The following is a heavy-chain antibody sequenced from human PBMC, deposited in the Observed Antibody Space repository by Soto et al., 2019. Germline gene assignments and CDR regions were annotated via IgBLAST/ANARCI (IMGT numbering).Heavy chain of an antibody. CDR2: MNPNSGNT. CDR1: GYTFTSYD. CDR3: ARAVALTMVLGVIIPRAGYYGMDV. Sequence: QVQLVQSGAEVKKPGASVKVSCKASGYTFTSYDINWVRQATGQGLEWMGWMNPNSGNTGYAQKFQGRVTMTRNTSISTAYMELSSLRSEDTAVYYCARAVALTMVLGVIIPRAGYYGMDVWGQGTTVTVSS. J-gene: IGHJ6*02. D-gene: IGHD3-10*01. V-gene: IGHV1-8*01.